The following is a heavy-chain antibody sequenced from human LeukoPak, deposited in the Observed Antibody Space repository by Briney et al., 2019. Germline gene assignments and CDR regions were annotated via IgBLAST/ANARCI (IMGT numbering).Heavy chain of an antibody. CDR2: ISYDGSNK. D-gene: IGHD1-26*01. Sequence: GGSLRLSCAASGFNLRNYGMNWVRQAPGKGLEWVAVISYDGSNKYYADSVKGRFTISRDNSKNTLYLQMNSLRAEDTAVYYCAKDQVGAHFDYWGQGTLVTVSS. V-gene: IGHV3-30*18. CDR1: GFNLRNYG. CDR3: AKDQVGAHFDY. J-gene: IGHJ4*02.